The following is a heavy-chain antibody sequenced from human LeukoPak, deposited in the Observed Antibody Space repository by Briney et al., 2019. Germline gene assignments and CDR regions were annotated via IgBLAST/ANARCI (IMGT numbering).Heavy chain of an antibody. D-gene: IGHD3-9*01. CDR3: ARDRVYYDILTGYYLRGAYLDY. Sequence: ASVKVSCKASGYTFTSYAMHWVRQAPGQRLEWMGWINAGNGNTKYSQKFQGRVTITRDTSASTAYMELSSLRSEDTAVHYCARDRVYYDILTGYYLRGAYLDYWGQGTLVTVSS. CDR2: INAGNGNT. V-gene: IGHV1-3*01. J-gene: IGHJ4*02. CDR1: GYTFTSYA.